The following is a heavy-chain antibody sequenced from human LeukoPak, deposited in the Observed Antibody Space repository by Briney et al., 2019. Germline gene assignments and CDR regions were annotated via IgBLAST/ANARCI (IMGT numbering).Heavy chain of an antibody. CDR3: ARDEDSDSSGYSRGNWFDP. V-gene: IGHV3-7*01. D-gene: IGHD3-22*01. J-gene: IGHJ5*02. CDR1: GFTFSSYW. CDR2: IKQDGSEK. Sequence: GGPLRLSCAASGFTFSSYWMSWVRQAPGKGLEWVANIKQDGSEKYYVDSVKGRFTNSRDNAKNSLYLQMNSLRAEDTAVYYCARDEDSDSSGYSRGNWFDPWGQGTLVTVSS.